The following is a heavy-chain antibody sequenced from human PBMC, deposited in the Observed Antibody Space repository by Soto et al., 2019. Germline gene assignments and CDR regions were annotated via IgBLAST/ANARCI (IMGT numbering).Heavy chain of an antibody. Sequence: ASVKVSCKASGYTFTGYYMHWVRQAPGQGLEWMGWINPNSGGTNYAQKFQGRVTMTRDTSISTAYMELSRLRSDDTAVYYCARDGYYDILTGYGGVDYWGQGTLVTVSS. J-gene: IGHJ4*02. V-gene: IGHV1-2*02. D-gene: IGHD3-9*01. CDR2: INPNSGGT. CDR1: GYTFTGYY. CDR3: ARDGYYDILTGYGGVDY.